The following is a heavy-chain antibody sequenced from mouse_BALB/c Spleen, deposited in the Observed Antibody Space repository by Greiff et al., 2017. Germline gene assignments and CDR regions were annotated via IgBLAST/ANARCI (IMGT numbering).Heavy chain of an antibody. CDR2: INPGSGGT. J-gene: IGHJ4*01. D-gene: IGHD1-1*02. CDR1: GYAFTNYL. CDR3: ARVGNYAMDY. Sequence: VQLQQSGAELVRPGTSVKVSCKASGYAFTNYLIEWVKQRPGQGLEWIGVINPGSGGTNYNEKFKGKATLTADKSSSTAYMQLSSLTSDDSAVYFCARVGNYAMDYWGQGTSVTVSS. V-gene: IGHV1-54*01.